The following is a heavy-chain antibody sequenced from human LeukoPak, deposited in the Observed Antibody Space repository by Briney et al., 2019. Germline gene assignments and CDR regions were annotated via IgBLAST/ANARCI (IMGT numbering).Heavy chain of an antibody. CDR1: GFTFTDYA. CDR2: ISDNGGET. D-gene: IGHD3-3*01. CDR3: ASGYDFWSGHPPSQYGMDV. Sequence: GGSLRLSCAASGFTFTDYAMSWVRQAPEKGLEWISTISDNGGETYYADFVKGRFTISRDNSKNTLYMQMNSLRTEDTAVYYCASGYDFWSGHPPSQYGMDVWGQGTTVSVS. J-gene: IGHJ6*02. V-gene: IGHV3-23*01.